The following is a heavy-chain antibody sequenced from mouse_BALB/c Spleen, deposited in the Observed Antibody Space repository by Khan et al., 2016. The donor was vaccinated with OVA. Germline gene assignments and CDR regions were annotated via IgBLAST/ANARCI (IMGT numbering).Heavy chain of an antibody. CDR3: ANHGSSAAWLTY. CDR1: GYTFTSYW. J-gene: IGHJ3*01. Sequence: VQLQQSVAELAKPGASVKMSCKASGYTFTSYWMHWVKQRPGQGLEWIGYINPSTGYTEYNQRFKDKATLTADKSSSTAYMQLRSLTSEESAVYYCANHGSSAAWLTYWGQGTLVTVSA. CDR2: INPSTGYT. V-gene: IGHV1-7*01. D-gene: IGHD1-1*01.